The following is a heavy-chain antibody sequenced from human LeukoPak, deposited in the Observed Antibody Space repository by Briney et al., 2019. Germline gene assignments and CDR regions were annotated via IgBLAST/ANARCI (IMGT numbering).Heavy chain of an antibody. Sequence: PGGSLRLSCAASGFTFSDYYMSWIRQAPGKGLEWFSYISIGDSTMYYADSVKGRFTISRDNGKNSLYLQVNSLRAEDTAVYYCAKWGDYDILTGYYVPDYWGQGTLVTVSS. CDR1: GFTFSDYY. V-gene: IGHV3-11*01. D-gene: IGHD3-9*01. CDR3: AKWGDYDILTGYYVPDY. J-gene: IGHJ4*02. CDR2: ISIGDSTM.